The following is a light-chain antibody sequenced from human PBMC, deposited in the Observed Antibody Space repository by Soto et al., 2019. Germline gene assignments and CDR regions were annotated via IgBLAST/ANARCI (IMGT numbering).Light chain of an antibody. CDR2: DAS. CDR3: QQRSNWLIT. CDR1: ERIYSAY. Sequence: EVVLTQSPGTLSLSRGERATLSCRASERIYSAYLGWYQQKPGQAPRLLIYDASNRATGIPARFSGSGSGTDFTLTISSLEPEDFAVYYCQQRSNWLITFGQGTRLEIK. V-gene: IGKV3-11*01. J-gene: IGKJ5*01.